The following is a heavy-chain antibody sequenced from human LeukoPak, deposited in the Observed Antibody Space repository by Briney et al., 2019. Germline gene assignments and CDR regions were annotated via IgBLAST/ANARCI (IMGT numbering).Heavy chain of an antibody. CDR2: ISGSGGST. J-gene: IGHJ4*02. D-gene: IGHD3-22*01. CDR3: ARDDAGPEGPIVVIND. Sequence: PGGSLRLSCAASGFTFSSYAMSWVRQAPGKGLEWVSAISGSGGSTYYADSVKGRFTISRDNAKNSLYLQMNSPRAEDTAVYYCARDDAGPEGPIVVINDWGQGTLVTVSS. V-gene: IGHV3-23*01. CDR1: GFTFSSYA.